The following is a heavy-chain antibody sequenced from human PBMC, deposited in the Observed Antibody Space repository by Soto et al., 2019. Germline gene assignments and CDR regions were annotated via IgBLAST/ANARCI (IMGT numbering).Heavy chain of an antibody. CDR1: GGSISSSSYY. D-gene: IGHD6-19*01. J-gene: IGHJ4*02. Sequence: SETLSLTCTVSGGSISSSSYYWGWIRQPPGKGLEWIGSIYYSGSTYYNPSLKSRVTISVDTSKNQFSLKLSSVTAADTAVYYCARLNAVAGYDYWGQGTLVTSPQ. V-gene: IGHV4-39*01. CDR3: ARLNAVAGYDY. CDR2: IYYSGST.